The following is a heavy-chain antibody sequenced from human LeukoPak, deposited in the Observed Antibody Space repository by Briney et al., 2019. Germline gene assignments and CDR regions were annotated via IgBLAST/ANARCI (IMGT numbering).Heavy chain of an antibody. D-gene: IGHD6-19*01. Sequence: GASVKVSCKASGGTFSSYAISWVRQAPGQGLEWMGGIIPIFGTANYAQTFQGRVTITADESTSTAYMELSSLRSEDTAVYYCARDSGPVAGYFDYWGQGTLVTVSS. CDR3: ARDSGPVAGYFDY. V-gene: IGHV1-69*01. CDR1: GGTFSSYA. CDR2: IIPIFGTA. J-gene: IGHJ4*02.